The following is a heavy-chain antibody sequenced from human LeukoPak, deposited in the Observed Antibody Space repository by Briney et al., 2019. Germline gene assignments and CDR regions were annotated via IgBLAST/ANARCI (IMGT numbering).Heavy chain of an antibody. V-gene: IGHV3-48*03. CDR3: ARSTDYYDTSGYLTYYFDY. D-gene: IGHD3-22*01. J-gene: IGHJ4*02. CDR2: ISSSGNSI. Sequence: PGGSLRLSCAASGFIFSSYDMNWVRKAPGKGLEWVSYISSSGNSIYYADSVKGRFTISRDNAKNSLYRQMNSLRAEDTAVYYCARSTDYYDTSGYLTYYFDYWGQGTLVTVSS. CDR1: GFIFSSYD.